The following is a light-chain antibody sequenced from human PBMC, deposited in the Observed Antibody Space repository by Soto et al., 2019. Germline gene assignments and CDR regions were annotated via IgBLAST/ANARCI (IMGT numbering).Light chain of an antibody. J-gene: IGLJ3*02. CDR1: SYNLWAGYD. Sequence: QSVLTQPPSVSGAPGQRVTISCTGSSYNLWAGYDVQWYQQLPGAAPKLLIHSNTNRPSGVPDRFSGSKSDTSASLAITGLQAEDEADYYCQSYDSSLSGSWVFGGGTKLTVL. V-gene: IGLV1-40*01. CDR2: SNT. CDR3: QSYDSSLSGSWV.